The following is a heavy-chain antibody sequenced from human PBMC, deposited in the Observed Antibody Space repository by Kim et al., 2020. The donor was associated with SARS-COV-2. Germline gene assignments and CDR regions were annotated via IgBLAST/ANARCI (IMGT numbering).Heavy chain of an antibody. V-gene: IGHV3-21*01. D-gene: IGHD4-17*01. J-gene: IGHJ4*02. Sequence: DSVKGRFTISRDNAKNSLYLQMNSLRAEDTAVYYCARDRAATTVYTPIDYWGQGTLVTVSS. CDR3: ARDRAATTVYTPIDY.